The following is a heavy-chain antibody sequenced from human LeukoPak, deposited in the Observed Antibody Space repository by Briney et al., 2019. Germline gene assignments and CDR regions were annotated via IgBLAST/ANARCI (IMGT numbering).Heavy chain of an antibody. J-gene: IGHJ4*02. CDR1: GYSFTSYW. V-gene: IGHV5-51*01. CDR3: ARHSPGYCSSTSCPFDY. D-gene: IGHD2-2*01. CDR2: IYPGDSDT. Sequence: GESLKISCKGSGYSFTSYWIGWVRQMPGKGLEWMGIIYPGDSDTRYSPSFQGQVTLSADKSITTGYLQWSSLKASDTAMYYCARHSPGYCSSTSCPFDYWGQGTLVTVSS.